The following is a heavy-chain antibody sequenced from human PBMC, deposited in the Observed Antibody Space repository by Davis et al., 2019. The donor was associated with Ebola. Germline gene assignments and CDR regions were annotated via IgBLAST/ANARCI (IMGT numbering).Heavy chain of an antibody. J-gene: IGHJ3*01. CDR3: AKSPWGGVNFDTFDV. CDR2: IYPTGRI. V-gene: IGHV4-61*09. CDR1: GDSVNSSYYY. Sequence: SETLSLTCAVSGDSVNSSYYYWNWIRQPAGGGLEWIGHIYPTGRINYNSSLKSRLTISLERSKNQLSLRLNSVTAADTAVYFCAKSPWGGVNFDTFDVWGPGTMVTVSS. D-gene: IGHD7-27*01.